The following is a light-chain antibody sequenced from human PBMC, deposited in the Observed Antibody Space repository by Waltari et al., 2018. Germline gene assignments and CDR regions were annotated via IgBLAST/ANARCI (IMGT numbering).Light chain of an antibody. J-gene: IGLJ1*01. V-gene: IGLV1-47*01. Sequence: QSVVTQPPSASGTPGQRVTISCSGSSSHIGGNFVYWYQQRTGPAPKLLIYRNNQRPSGVPDRFSGSKSGTSASLAISGLRSEDEADYYCATWDDSLSGYVFGTGTKVTVL. CDR1: SSHIGGNF. CDR3: ATWDDSLSGYV. CDR2: RNN.